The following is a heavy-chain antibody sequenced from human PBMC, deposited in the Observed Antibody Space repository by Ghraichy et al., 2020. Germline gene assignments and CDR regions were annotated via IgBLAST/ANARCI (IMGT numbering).Heavy chain of an antibody. Sequence: ASVKVSCKASGYTFTGYYMHWVRQAPGQGLEWMGWINPNSGGTNYAQKFQGRVTMTRDTSISTAYMELSRLRSDDTAVYYCARAWRYDILTGYVHYYYGMDVWGQGTTVTVSS. D-gene: IGHD3-9*01. CDR1: GYTFTGYY. CDR2: INPNSGGT. V-gene: IGHV1-2*02. CDR3: ARAWRYDILTGYVHYYYGMDV. J-gene: IGHJ6*02.